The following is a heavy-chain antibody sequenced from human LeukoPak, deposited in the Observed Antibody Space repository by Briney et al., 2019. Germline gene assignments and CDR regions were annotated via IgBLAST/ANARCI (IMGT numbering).Heavy chain of an antibody. Sequence: ASVKVSCKASGYTFTSYGISWVRQAPGQGLEWMVWISAYNGNTNYAQKLQGRVTMTTDTSTSTAYMELRSLRSDDTAVYYCARVGEPDTGIAAAGTDAYYYYGMDVWGQGTTVTVSS. CDR1: GYTFTSYG. CDR3: ARVGEPDTGIAAAGTDAYYYYGMDV. D-gene: IGHD6-13*01. CDR2: ISAYNGNT. V-gene: IGHV1-18*01. J-gene: IGHJ6*02.